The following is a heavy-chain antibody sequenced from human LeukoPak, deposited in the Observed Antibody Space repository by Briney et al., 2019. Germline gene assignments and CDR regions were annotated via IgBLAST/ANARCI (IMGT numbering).Heavy chain of an antibody. D-gene: IGHD3-22*01. CDR2: ISSGNGYT. V-gene: IGHV3-11*03. CDR1: GFTFSYHY. Sequence: PGGSLRLSCAASGFTFSYHYMSWIRQAPGKGLGWVSHISSGNGYTDYADSVKGRFIISRDNAKNSLYLQMNSLRAEDTAVYYCARTHSPSGYSYFFDYWGQGTLVAVSS. CDR3: ARTHSPSGYSYFFDY. J-gene: IGHJ4*02.